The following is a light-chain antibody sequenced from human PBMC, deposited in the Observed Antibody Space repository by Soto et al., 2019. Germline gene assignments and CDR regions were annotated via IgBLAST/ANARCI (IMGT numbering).Light chain of an antibody. CDR2: DVS. CDR3: TSYTSDSTYV. Sequence: QSVLTQPASVSGSLGQSTTFSCTETSTYVGRYNYVSWYQQHPGKAPKLMVYDVSNRPSWVSNRFSGSKSGITASLTISWLQAEDEADYYCTSYTSDSTYVFGTGTKVTVL. CDR1: STYVGRYNY. V-gene: IGLV2-14*01. J-gene: IGLJ1*01.